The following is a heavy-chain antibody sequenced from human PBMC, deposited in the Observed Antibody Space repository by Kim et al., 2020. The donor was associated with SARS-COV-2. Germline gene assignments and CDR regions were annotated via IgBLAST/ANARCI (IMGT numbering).Heavy chain of an antibody. Sequence: SETLSLTCTVSGGSISSYYWSWIRQPPGKGLEWIGYIYYSGSTNYNPSLKSRVTISVDTSKNRFSLKLSSVTAADTAVYYCARQLWASSGAFDIWGQGTMVTVSS. V-gene: IGHV4-59*01. D-gene: IGHD5-18*01. CDR1: GGSISSYY. J-gene: IGHJ3*02. CDR2: IYYSGST. CDR3: ARQLWASSGAFDI.